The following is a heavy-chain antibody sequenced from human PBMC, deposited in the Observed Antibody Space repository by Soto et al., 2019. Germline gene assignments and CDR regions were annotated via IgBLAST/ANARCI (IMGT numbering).Heavy chain of an antibody. CDR2: IYSGGST. J-gene: IGHJ5*02. CDR3: AKDLWFGELTNWFDP. CDR1: GFTVSSNF. D-gene: IGHD3-10*01. V-gene: IGHV3-53*01. Sequence: PGGSLRLSCTASGFTVSSNFMNWVRQAPGKGLEWVSVIYSGGSTYYADSVKGRFTISRDNSKNTMYLQMSSLRAEDTAVYYCAKDLWFGELTNWFDPWGQGTLVTVSS.